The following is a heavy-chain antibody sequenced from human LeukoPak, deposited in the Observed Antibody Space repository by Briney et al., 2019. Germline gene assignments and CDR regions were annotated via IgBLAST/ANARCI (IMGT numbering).Heavy chain of an antibody. V-gene: IGHV3-30-3*01. CDR2: ISYDGSNK. D-gene: IGHD6-13*01. CDR3: AGELVDAFDI. CDR1: GFTFSSYA. Sequence: GGSLRLSCAASGFTFSSYAMHWVRQAPGKGLEWVAVISYDGSNKYYADSVKGRFTISRDNSKNTLYLQMNSLRAEDTAVYYCAGELVDAFDIWGQGTMVTVSS. J-gene: IGHJ3*02.